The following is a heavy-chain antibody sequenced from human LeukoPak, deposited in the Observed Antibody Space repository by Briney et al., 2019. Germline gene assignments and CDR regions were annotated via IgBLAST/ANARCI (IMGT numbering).Heavy chain of an antibody. CDR2: IDSSGSTI. CDR1: GFSFKDYW. J-gene: IGHJ6*02. Sequence: MPGGSLRLSCAASGFSFKDYWMIWVRQAPGKGLEWVSYIDSSGSTIYYGDSVRGRFTVSRDNAKNSFYLHINSLRDEDTAVYYCARGHYGLDVWGQGTTITVSS. V-gene: IGHV3-11*01. CDR3: ARGHYGLDV.